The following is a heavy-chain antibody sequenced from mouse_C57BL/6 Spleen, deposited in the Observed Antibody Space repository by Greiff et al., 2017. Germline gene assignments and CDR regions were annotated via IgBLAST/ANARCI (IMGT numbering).Heavy chain of an antibody. D-gene: IGHD4-1*01. CDR3: ARDRTGYFDD. V-gene: IGHV5-4*01. CDR2: ISDGGSYT. CDR1: GFTFSSYA. Sequence: VQLKESGGGLVKPGGSLKLSCAASGFTFSSYAMSWVRQTPEKRLEWVATISDGGSYTYYPDNVKGRFTISRDNAKNNLYLQMSHLKSEDTAMYYCARDRTGYFDDWGQGTTLTVSS. J-gene: IGHJ2*01.